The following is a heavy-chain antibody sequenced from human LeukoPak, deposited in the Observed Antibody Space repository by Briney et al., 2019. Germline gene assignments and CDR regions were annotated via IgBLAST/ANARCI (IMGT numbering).Heavy chain of an antibody. D-gene: IGHD3-10*01. CDR2: ISSSSDYI. V-gene: IGHV3-21*04. J-gene: IGHJ6*03. CDR3: AKDAPMVRGVKNYYYYYYMDV. CDR1: GFTLITYS. Sequence: GGSLRLSCAASGFTLITYSMNWVRQAPGKGLEWVSSISSSSDYIYYADSVKGRFTISRDNARNSLYLQMNSLRAEDTAVYYCAKDAPMVRGVKNYYYYYYMDVWGKGTTVTVSS.